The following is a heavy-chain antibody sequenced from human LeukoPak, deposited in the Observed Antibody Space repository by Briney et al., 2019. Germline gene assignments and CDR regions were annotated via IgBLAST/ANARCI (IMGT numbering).Heavy chain of an antibody. Sequence: GGSLRLSCAASGFTVSSNYMSWVRQAPGKGLEWVSVIYSGGSTYYADSVKGRFTISRDNSKNTLYLQMNSLRAEDTAVYYCAKDLHNGSIDYWGQGTLVTVSS. V-gene: IGHV3-66*01. CDR3: AKDLHNGSIDY. J-gene: IGHJ4*02. CDR2: IYSGGST. D-gene: IGHD1-14*01. CDR1: GFTVSSNY.